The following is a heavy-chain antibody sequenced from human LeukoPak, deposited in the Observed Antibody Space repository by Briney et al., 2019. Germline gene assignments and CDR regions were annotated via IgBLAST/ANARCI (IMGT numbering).Heavy chain of an antibody. CDR3: ANGGTYSSGP. V-gene: IGHV3-7*01. Sequence: PGGSLRLSCAASGFTFSNSWMSWVRQAPGKGLEWVATIKPDGSAQYYVDSVKGRFTISRDNAKNLLFLQINSLRAEDTAVYYCANGGTYSSGPWGQGTLVTVSS. CDR2: IKPDGSAQ. J-gene: IGHJ5*02. D-gene: IGHD3-22*01. CDR1: GFTFSNSW.